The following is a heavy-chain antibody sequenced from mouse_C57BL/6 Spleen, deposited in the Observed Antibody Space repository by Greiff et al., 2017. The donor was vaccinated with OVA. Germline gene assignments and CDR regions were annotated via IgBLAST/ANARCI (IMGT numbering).Heavy chain of an antibody. CDR3: ARSKRNPFDY. Sequence: VQLQQSGAELVRPGTSVKMSCKASGYTFTNYWIGWAKQRPGHGLEWIGDIYPGGGYTNYNEKFKGKATLTADKSSSTAYMQFSSLTSEDSAIYYCARSKRNPFDYWGQGTTLTVSS. V-gene: IGHV1-63*01. CDR2: IYPGGGYT. J-gene: IGHJ2*01. CDR1: GYTFTNYW.